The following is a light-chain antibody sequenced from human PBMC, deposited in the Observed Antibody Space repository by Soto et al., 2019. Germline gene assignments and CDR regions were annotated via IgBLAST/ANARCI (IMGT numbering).Light chain of an antibody. J-gene: IGKJ1*01. CDR3: MQALQAPLT. V-gene: IGKV2-28*01. Sequence: ETVMTQSPLSLPVTPGGPASISCRYSRSLLHSNGYNYLDWYLQKPGQSPQLXIYLGSTRASGVPDRCSGRGSGTDFALKISRVEAEDVGLYYCMQALQAPLTFGQGTKVDIK. CDR1: RSLLHSNGYNY. CDR2: LGS.